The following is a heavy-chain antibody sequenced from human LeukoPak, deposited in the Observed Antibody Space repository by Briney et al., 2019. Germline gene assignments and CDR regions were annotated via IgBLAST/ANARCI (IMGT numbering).Heavy chain of an antibody. CDR3: ARAPIAVAGTRQPVDY. CDR2: ISGSGDST. Sequence: PGGSLRLSCATSGFTFGSYAMSWVRQAPGKGLEWVSAISGSGDSTYYADSVKGRFTISRDNSKNTLYLQMNSLRAEDTAVYYCARAPIAVAGTRQPVDYWGQGTLVTVSS. V-gene: IGHV3-23*01. J-gene: IGHJ4*02. D-gene: IGHD6-19*01. CDR1: GFTFGSYA.